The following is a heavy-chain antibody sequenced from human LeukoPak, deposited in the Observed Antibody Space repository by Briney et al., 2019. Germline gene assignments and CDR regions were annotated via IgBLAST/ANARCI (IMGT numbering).Heavy chain of an antibody. D-gene: IGHD2-15*01. CDR1: VTVRSNY. J-gene: IGHJ3*01. CDR2: IFSGGST. CDR3: ATNVVVVAATGVLDV. Sequence: GGSLRLSCAASVTVRSNYMRWVRQAPGKGLEWVSVIFSGGSTSYADSVKGRLTISRDNSKNTVYLQIDGLRTEDTGVYYCATNVVVVAATGVLDVWGQGTMLTVSS. V-gene: IGHV3-53*05.